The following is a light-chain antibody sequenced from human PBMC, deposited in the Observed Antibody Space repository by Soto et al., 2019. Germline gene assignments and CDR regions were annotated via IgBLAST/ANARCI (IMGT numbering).Light chain of an antibody. J-gene: IGLJ2*01. CDR3: CSYAGSSTSVV. CDR2: EGS. V-gene: IGLV2-23*01. CDR1: SXDVGSYNL. Sequence: QSALTQPASVSGSPGQSXTISCTXTSXDVGSYNLVSWYQQHPGKAPKLMIYEGSKRPSGVSNRFSGSKSGNTASLTISGLQAEDEADYYCCSYAGSSTSVVFGGGTKVTVL.